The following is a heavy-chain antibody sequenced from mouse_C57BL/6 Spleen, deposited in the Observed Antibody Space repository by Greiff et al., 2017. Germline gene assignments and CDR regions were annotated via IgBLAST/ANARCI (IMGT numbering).Heavy chain of an antibody. CDR2: IYPRDGSS. J-gene: IGHJ4*01. Sequence: QVQLQQSGPELVKPGASVKLSCKASGYTFTSYDINWVKQRPGKGLEWIGWIYPRDGSSKYNEKFKGKATLTVDKSSSTAYMELHSLTSEDYSVYICARSRVYYAMDYWGQGTSVTVSS. CDR3: ARSRVYYAMDY. V-gene: IGHV1-85*01. CDR1: GYTFTSYD.